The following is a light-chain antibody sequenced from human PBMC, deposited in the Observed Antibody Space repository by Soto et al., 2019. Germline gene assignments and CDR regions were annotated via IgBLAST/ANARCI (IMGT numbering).Light chain of an antibody. CDR1: SSDVGGYNY. Sequence: QSALTQPASVSGSPGQSIAICCTGTSSDVGGYNYVSWYQHHPGKAPKLMIYDVSNRPSGVSNGFSGSKSGNTASLTIAGLQAEDEADYYCSSYTSNSTLYVFGTGTKLTVL. V-gene: IGLV2-14*03. CDR3: SSYTSNSTLYV. CDR2: DVS. J-gene: IGLJ1*01.